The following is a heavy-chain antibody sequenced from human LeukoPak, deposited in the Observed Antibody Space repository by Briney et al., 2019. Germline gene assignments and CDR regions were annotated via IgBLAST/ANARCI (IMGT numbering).Heavy chain of an antibody. CDR1: GGSISGYY. Sequence: SETLSLTCTVSGGSISGYYWSWIRQPPRKGLEWIGYIYYSGSTKYNPSFNSRVTMSVDTSKNQFSLKLTSVAAADTAVYFCAREGTTGWAFWGQGTQVTVSS. CDR3: AREGTTGWAF. CDR2: IYYSGST. D-gene: IGHD1-1*01. V-gene: IGHV4-59*01. J-gene: IGHJ4*02.